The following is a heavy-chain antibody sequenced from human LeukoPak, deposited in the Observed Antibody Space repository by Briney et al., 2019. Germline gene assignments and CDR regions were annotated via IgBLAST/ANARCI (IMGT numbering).Heavy chain of an antibody. D-gene: IGHD4-17*01. V-gene: IGHV3-11*03. J-gene: IGHJ6*02. Sequence: NPGGSLRLSCAASGFTFSDYYMSWIRQAPGKGLEWLSYINPTSGYTPYADSVRGRFTISRDNAKNSLYLQMNSLRAEDTAVYYCARNAYGAQTPSDVWGRGTTVTVSS. CDR2: INPTSGYT. CDR1: GFTFSDYY. CDR3: ARNAYGAQTPSDV.